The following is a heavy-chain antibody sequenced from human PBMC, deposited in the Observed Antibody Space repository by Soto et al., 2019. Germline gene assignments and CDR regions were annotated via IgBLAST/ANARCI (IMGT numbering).Heavy chain of an antibody. Sequence: EVQLVESGGGLVQPGGSLRLSCAASGFTFSGYYMFWVRQAPGKGLEYVSAINTNGVNTFYAKSVKVRFTISRDNSKHTMYLQMGSLRAEDMAVYYCARGRVEDSSGWATYFDYWGQGTLGNVSA. V-gene: IGHV3-64*01. CDR2: INTNGVNT. D-gene: IGHD6-19*01. CDR3: ARGRVEDSSGWATYFDY. J-gene: IGHJ4*02. CDR1: GFTFSGYY.